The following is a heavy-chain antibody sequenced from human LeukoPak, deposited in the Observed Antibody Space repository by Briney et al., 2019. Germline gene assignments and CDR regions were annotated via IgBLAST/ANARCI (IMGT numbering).Heavy chain of an antibody. Sequence: SETLSLTCTVSGGSISSSSYYWGWIRQPPGKGLEWIGSIYYSGSTNYNPSLKSRVTMSVDTSKNQFSLKLSSVTAADTAVYYCARDWAKYSSGAFDPWGQGTLVTVSS. V-gene: IGHV4-39*07. CDR1: GGSISSSSYY. J-gene: IGHJ5*02. D-gene: IGHD6-19*01. CDR2: IYYSGST. CDR3: ARDWAKYSSGAFDP.